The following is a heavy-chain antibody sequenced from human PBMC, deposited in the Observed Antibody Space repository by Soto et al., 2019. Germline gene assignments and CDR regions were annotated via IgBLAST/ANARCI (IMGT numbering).Heavy chain of an antibody. J-gene: IGHJ6*02. CDR3: ARDGQTGLRYFDWSKGNGMDV. D-gene: IGHD3-9*01. V-gene: IGHV1-69*01. CDR2: IIPVYGTP. Sequence: QVQLVQSGAEVRKPGSSVRVSCKGFGGSFSTYAVSWVRQVPGQGLEWLGGIIPVYGTPIYAQKFQGRATISADDFRSTAYLDLSSLTSEDTAVYFCARDGQTGLRYFDWSKGNGMDVWGQGTTVSV. CDR1: GGSFSTYA.